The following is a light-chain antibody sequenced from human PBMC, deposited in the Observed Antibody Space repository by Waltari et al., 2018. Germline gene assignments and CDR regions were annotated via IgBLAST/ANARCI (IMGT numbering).Light chain of an antibody. CDR1: ALADEY. J-gene: IGLJ2*01. CDR2: KDK. Sequence: SNELTQPPSVSVFPGQTARITCSADALADEYAYWYQQKTGQAPFMIIYKDKERPSGIPERFAGSSAGTTVTLTISAVQAEDEADYFCQSVDSTDSYPVFGGGTKLTVL. CDR3: QSVDSTDSYPV. V-gene: IGLV3-25*03.